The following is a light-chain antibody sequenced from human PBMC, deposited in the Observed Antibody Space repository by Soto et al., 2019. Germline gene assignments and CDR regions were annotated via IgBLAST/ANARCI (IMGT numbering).Light chain of an antibody. J-gene: IGLJ2*01. CDR1: SSDDGGYNF. V-gene: IGLV2-11*01. CDR2: DVS. CDR3: CSYAGSYTL. Sequence: QYVLTQLRSVSGSPGQSVTISCTGTSSDDGGYNFVSWYQQYPGTVPKLIIYDVSQRPSGVPDRFSASKSDNTASLTISGLQAEDEAAYYCCSYAGSYTLFGGGTKLTVL.